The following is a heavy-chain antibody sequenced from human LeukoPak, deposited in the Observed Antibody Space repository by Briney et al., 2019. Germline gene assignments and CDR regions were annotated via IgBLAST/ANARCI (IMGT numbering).Heavy chain of an antibody. Sequence: GGSLRLSCAASGFTFSSYEMNWVRKAPGKGLEWVSFISSTGATIYYADSVKGRFTISRDNAKNSLYLQLNSLRAEDTAVYYCAREGLYGSGSYFPDAFDIWGQGTMVTVSS. CDR1: GFTFSSYE. D-gene: IGHD3-10*01. J-gene: IGHJ3*02. CDR2: ISSTGATI. V-gene: IGHV3-48*03. CDR3: AREGLYGSGSYFPDAFDI.